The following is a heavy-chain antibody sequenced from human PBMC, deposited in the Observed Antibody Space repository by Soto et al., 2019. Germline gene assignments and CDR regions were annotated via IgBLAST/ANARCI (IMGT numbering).Heavy chain of an antibody. CDR1: GYTFTSYD. Sequence: SVKVSCKASGYTFTSYDINWVLQATGHGLEWMGWMNPNSGNTGYAQKFQGRVTMTRNTSISTAYMELSSLRSEDTAVYYCARYSGYDPLSPSDYWGQGTLVTVSS. CDR2: MNPNSGNT. CDR3: ARYSGYDPLSPSDY. D-gene: IGHD5-12*01. V-gene: IGHV1-8*01. J-gene: IGHJ4*02.